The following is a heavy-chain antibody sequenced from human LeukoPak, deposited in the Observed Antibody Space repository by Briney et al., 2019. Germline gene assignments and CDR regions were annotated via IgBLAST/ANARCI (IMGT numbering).Heavy chain of an antibody. CDR1: GGSISSSSYS. J-gene: IGHJ5*02. V-gene: IGHV4-39*01. Sequence: SETLSLTCTVAGGSISSSSYSWGWIRQPPGKGLEWIGSIYYSGSTYYNPSLKSRVTISVDTSKNQFSLKLSSVTAADTAVYYCAGAPNPDWFDPWGQGTLVTVSS. CDR2: IYYSGST. D-gene: IGHD1-14*01. CDR3: AGAPNPDWFDP.